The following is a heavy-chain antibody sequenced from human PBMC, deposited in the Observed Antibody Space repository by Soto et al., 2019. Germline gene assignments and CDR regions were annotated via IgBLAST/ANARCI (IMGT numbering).Heavy chain of an antibody. CDR3: AKARTSETAYDVFAI. J-gene: IGHJ3*02. CDR2: ISAGAVAT. V-gene: IGHV3-23*01. D-gene: IGHD2-21*02. Sequence: EVQLLESGGGLVQPGGSLRLCCAASGFTFSSYAMSWVRQAPGKGLEWVSAISAGAVATNYADSVKGRFTISRDNAKNTLCLQMNSLRAEDTAVYYCAKARTSETAYDVFAIWGQGTVVTVSS. CDR1: GFTFSSYA.